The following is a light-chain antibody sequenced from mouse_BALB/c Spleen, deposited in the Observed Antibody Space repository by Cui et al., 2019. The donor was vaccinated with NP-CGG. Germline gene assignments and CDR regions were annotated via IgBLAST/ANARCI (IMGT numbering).Light chain of an antibody. Sequence: QAVVTQESALTTSPGETVTLTCRSSTGPVTTNNYANWVQEKPDHLFTGLIGGTNNRAPGVPARFSGSLIGDNAALTITGAQTEDEAIYFCALWYSNHWVFGGGTKLTVL. V-gene: IGLV1*01. J-gene: IGLJ1*01. CDR2: GTN. CDR3: ALWYSNHWV. CDR1: TGPVTTNNY.